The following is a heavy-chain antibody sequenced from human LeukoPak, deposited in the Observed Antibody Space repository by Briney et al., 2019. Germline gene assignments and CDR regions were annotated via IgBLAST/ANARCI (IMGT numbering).Heavy chain of an antibody. CDR2: IYTSGST. D-gene: IGHD2-15*01. J-gene: IGHJ4*02. Sequence: SETLSLTCTVSGGSISSSSYYWSWIRQPAGKGLEWIGRIYTSGSTNYNPSLKSRVTMSVDTSKNQFSLKLSSVTAADTAVYYCAREGGSGGGCYPLWGQGTLVTVSS. CDR3: AREGGSGGGCYPL. V-gene: IGHV4-61*02. CDR1: GGSISSSSYY.